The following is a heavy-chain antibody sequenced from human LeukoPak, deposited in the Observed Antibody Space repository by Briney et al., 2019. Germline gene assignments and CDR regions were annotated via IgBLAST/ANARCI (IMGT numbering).Heavy chain of an antibody. V-gene: IGHV3-30*04. D-gene: IGHD1-26*01. CDR2: ISYDGSNK. Sequence: PGRSLRLSCAASGFTFSSYAMHWVRQAPGKGLEWVAVISYDGSNKYYADSVKGRFTISRDNAKNSLYLQMNSLRAEDTAVYYCARARSRDDWGQGTLVTVSS. CDR1: GFTFSSYA. CDR3: ARARSRDD. J-gene: IGHJ4*02.